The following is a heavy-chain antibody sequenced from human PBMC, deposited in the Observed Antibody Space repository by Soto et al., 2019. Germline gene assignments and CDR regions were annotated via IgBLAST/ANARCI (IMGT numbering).Heavy chain of an antibody. CDR3: TREVPVTNFDY. D-gene: IGHD2-2*01. V-gene: IGHV3-74*01. Sequence: EVQLVESGGGLVQPGGSLRLSCAASGFTFSNYWMYWVRQAPGKGLVWVSRINSDGSSTSYADSVKGRFTISRDNAKSTLYVQMNSLRVEDTAVYYCTREVPVTNFDYWGQGTLVTVSS. CDR1: GFTFSNYW. J-gene: IGHJ4*02. CDR2: INSDGSST.